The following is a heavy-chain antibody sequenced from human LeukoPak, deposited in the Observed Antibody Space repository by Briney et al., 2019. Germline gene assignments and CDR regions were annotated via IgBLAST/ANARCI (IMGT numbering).Heavy chain of an antibody. CDR3: AKDMFYYDILTGYQNDAFDI. CDR2: ISYDGSNK. CDR1: GFTFSSYG. D-gene: IGHD3-9*01. V-gene: IGHV3-30*18. Sequence: GGSLRLSCAASGFTFSSYGMHWVRQAPGKGLEWVAVISYDGSNKYYADSVKGRFTISRDNSKNTLYLQMNSLRAEDTAVYYCAKDMFYYDILTGYQNDAFDIWGQGTMVTVSS. J-gene: IGHJ3*02.